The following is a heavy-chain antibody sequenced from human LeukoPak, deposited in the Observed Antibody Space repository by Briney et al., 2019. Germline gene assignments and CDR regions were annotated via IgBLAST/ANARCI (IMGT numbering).Heavy chain of an antibody. CDR3: ATAVGASSTPFDY. CDR1: GYTLTESS. D-gene: IGHD1-26*01. V-gene: IGHV1-24*01. J-gene: IGHJ4*02. CDR2: FDPEDDET. Sequence: GASVKVSCKVSGYTLTESSMHLVRQAPGKGLEWMGGFDPEDDETIYARKFQGRVTMTEDTSTDTAYMELSSLRSEDTAVYNCATAVGASSTPFDYWGQGTLVTVSS.